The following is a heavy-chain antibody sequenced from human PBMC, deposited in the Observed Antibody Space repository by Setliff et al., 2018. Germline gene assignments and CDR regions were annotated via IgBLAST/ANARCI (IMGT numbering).Heavy chain of an antibody. CDR3: ATDRNYYDSDTFYDAFDI. CDR1: GGSFSGYY. V-gene: IGHV3-7*01. J-gene: IGHJ3*02. D-gene: IGHD3-22*01. Sequence: ETLSLTCAVYGGSFSGYYWSWVRQAPGKGLEWVANIKQDGSEKYYVDSVKGRFTISRDNAKNSLYLQMNSLRAEDTALYYCATDRNYYDSDTFYDAFDIWGQGTMVTVSS. CDR2: IKQDGSEK.